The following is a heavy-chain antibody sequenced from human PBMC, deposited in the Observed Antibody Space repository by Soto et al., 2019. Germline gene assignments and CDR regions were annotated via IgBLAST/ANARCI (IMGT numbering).Heavy chain of an antibody. J-gene: IGHJ4*02. CDR1: GFSVSSNY. CDR3: ARDFATVTTTKKGNGY. Sequence: GGSLRLSCAASGFSVSSNYMTWVRQAPGKGLEWVSSISSSSSYIYYADSVKGRFTISRDNAKNSLYLQMNSLRAEDTAVYYCARDFATVTTTKKGNGYWGQGTLVTVSS. D-gene: IGHD4-17*01. V-gene: IGHV3-21*01. CDR2: ISSSSSYI.